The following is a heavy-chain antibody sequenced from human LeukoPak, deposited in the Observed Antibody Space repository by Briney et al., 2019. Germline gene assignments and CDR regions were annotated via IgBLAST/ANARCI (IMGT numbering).Heavy chain of an antibody. J-gene: IGHJ4*02. Sequence: QPGRSLRLSCVAPGFTFSSYGMHWVRQAPGKGLEWVAIISYDGSNKYYADSVKGRFTISRDNSKNTLYLQMNSLRAEDTAVYYCANRLRGTYYFDSWGQGTLVTVSS. D-gene: IGHD2-15*01. CDR2: ISYDGSNK. V-gene: IGHV3-30*18. CDR3: ANRLRGTYYFDS. CDR1: GFTFSSYG.